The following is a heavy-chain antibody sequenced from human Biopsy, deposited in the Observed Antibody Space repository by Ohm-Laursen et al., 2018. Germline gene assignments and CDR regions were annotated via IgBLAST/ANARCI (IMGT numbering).Heavy chain of an antibody. CDR3: AADINVWNVNY. Sequence: ASVKVSCKVSGYTLTALSMHWVRQAPGRGLEWMGGFAPGNGKTIYAQKFQGRITMTEDTSTDTAYMELSSLRSEDTAVYYCAADINVWNVNYWGQGTQVTVSS. D-gene: IGHD1-1*01. CDR1: GYTLTALS. V-gene: IGHV1-24*01. J-gene: IGHJ4*02. CDR2: FAPGNGKT.